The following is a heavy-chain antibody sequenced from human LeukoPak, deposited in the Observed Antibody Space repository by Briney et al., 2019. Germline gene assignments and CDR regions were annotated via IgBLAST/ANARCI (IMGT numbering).Heavy chain of an antibody. V-gene: IGHV3-13*01. CDR3: AKDKGWGYSAYDCYGMDV. D-gene: IGHD1-26*01. J-gene: IGHJ6*02. CDR1: GFTFSSYD. Sequence: GGSLRLSCAASGFTFSSYDMHWVRQATGKGLEWVSAIGTAGDTYYPGSVKGRFTISRDNSKNTLYLQMNSLRAEDTAVYYCAKDKGWGYSAYDCYGMDVWGQGTTVTVSS. CDR2: IGTAGDT.